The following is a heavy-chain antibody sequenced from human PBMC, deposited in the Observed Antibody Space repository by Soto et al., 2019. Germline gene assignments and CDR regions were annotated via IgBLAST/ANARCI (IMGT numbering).Heavy chain of an antibody. CDR2: IKSKADGGTT. V-gene: IGHV3-15*01. CDR1: GFTFSNAW. D-gene: IGHD6-13*01. J-gene: IGHJ6*02. Sequence: GGSLRLSCAASGFTFSNAWMSWVRQAPGKGLEWVGRIKSKADGGTTDYAAPVKGRFTISRDDSKNTLYLQMSSLKTEDTAVYYCTTRGRAPRYYYYGMDVWGQGTTVTVSS. CDR3: TTRGRAPRYYYYGMDV.